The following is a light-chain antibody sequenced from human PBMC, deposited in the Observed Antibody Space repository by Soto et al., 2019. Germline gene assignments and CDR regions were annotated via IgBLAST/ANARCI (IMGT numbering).Light chain of an antibody. CDR2: LGS. J-gene: IGKJ1*01. Sequence: IVMTQCPLSLPVTPGEPASISCRSSQSLLHSNGYNYLDWYLQKPGQSPQLLIYLGSNRASGVPDRVSGSGSGTDFTLKISRVEAEDVGVYYCMQALQTPRTFGQGTKVEIK. V-gene: IGKV2-28*01. CDR1: QSLLHSNGYNY. CDR3: MQALQTPRT.